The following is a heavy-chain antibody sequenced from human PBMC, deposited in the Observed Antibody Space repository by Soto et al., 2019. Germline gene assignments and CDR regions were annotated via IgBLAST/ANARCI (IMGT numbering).Heavy chain of an antibody. Sequence: SETLSLTCAVYGGSFSGYYWSWIRQPPGKGLEWIGEINHSGSTNYNPSLKSRVTISVDTSKNQFSLKLSSVTAADTAVYYCARSITMVRGVPPRAYNWFDPWGQGTLVTVSS. CDR2: INHSGST. J-gene: IGHJ5*02. D-gene: IGHD3-10*01. CDR3: ARSITMVRGVPPRAYNWFDP. CDR1: GGSFSGYY. V-gene: IGHV4-34*01.